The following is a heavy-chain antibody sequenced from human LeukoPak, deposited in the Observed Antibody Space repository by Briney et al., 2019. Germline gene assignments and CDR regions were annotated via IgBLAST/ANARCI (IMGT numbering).Heavy chain of an antibody. J-gene: IGHJ6*03. D-gene: IGHD5-24*01. CDR2: IYSSGST. Sequence: SETLSLTCTVSGGSISPYYWSWIRQPPGKGLEWIGYIYSSGSTNYNPSLKSRVTISVDTSKNQFSLKLSSVTAADTAVYYCSRDRGRRDGYISILYYMDVWGKGTTVTVSS. V-gene: IGHV4-59*01. CDR3: SRDRGRRDGYISILYYMDV. CDR1: GGSISPYY.